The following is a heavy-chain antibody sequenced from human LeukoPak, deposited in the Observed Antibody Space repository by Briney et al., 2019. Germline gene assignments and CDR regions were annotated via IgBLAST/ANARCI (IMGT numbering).Heavy chain of an antibody. CDR3: ATTTVTTSAGFDY. CDR1: GGSISSGNNH. V-gene: IGHV4-61*09. J-gene: IGHJ4*02. Sequence: SQTLSLTCTVSGGSISSGNNHWSWIRQPSGPGLEWIGHIYTSGSTHYNPSLKSRATISADTTKNQYSLKLSSVTAADTAVYYCATTTVTTSAGFDYWGQGTLVTVSS. D-gene: IGHD4-17*01. CDR2: IYTSGST.